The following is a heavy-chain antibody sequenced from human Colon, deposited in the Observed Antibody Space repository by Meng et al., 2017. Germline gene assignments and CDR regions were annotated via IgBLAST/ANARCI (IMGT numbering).Heavy chain of an antibody. CDR2: INAGNGNT. CDR3: AKSGEGLWFGESSHLDY. D-gene: IGHD3-10*01. V-gene: IGHV1-3*01. CDR1: GYIFTSYA. J-gene: IGHJ4*02. Sequence: ASVKVSCKASGYIFTSYAIHWVRQAPGQRLEWMGWINAGNGNTKFSQKFQGRVTITRDTSASTAYMELSNLRSEDTAVYYCAKSGEGLWFGESSHLDYWGQGTLVTSYS.